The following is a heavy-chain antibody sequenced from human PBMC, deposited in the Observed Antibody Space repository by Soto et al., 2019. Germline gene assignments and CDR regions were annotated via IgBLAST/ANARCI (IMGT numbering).Heavy chain of an antibody. V-gene: IGHV3-33*01. J-gene: IGHJ6*02. CDR1: GFTFSSYG. Sequence: PGRSLRLSCAASGFTFSSYGMHWVSQAPGKGLEWVAVIWYDGSNKYYADSVKGRFTISRDNSKNTLYLQMNSLRAEDTAVYYCARDRSIVGATTSYGMDVWGQGTTVTVSS. D-gene: IGHD1-26*01. CDR2: IWYDGSNK. CDR3: ARDRSIVGATTSYGMDV.